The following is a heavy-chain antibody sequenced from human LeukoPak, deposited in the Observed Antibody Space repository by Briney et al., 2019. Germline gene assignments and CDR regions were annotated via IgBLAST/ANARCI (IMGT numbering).Heavy chain of an antibody. J-gene: IGHJ4*02. Sequence: ASVKVSCKASGYTFTSYYMHWVRQAPGQGLEWMGIINPSGGSTSYAQKFQGRVTMTRDMSTSTVYMELSSLRSEDTAVYYCARVRHYGDYEYGLDYWGQGTLVTVSS. V-gene: IGHV1-46*01. CDR3: ARVRHYGDYEYGLDY. CDR1: GYTFTSYY. CDR2: INPSGGST. D-gene: IGHD4-17*01.